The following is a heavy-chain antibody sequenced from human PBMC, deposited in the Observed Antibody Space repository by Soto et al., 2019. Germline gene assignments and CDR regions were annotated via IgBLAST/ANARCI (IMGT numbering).Heavy chain of an antibody. CDR3: ARIKSGSMGDFDY. D-gene: IGHD3-16*01. J-gene: IGHJ4*02. CDR1: GGTHSSYA. V-gene: IGHV1-69*01. CDR2: IIPIFGTA. Sequence: QVQLVQSGAEVKKPGSSVKVSCKVTGGTHSSYAITWVRQAPGQGLEWMGGIIPIFGTADYAQQFQGRVTIIADESTATAYMDLSSLRSEDTAVYYCARIKSGSMGDFDYWGQGSLVTVSS.